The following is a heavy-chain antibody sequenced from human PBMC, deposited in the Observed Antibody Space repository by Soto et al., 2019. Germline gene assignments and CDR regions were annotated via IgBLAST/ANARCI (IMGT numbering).Heavy chain of an antibody. CDR3: AAADDPYDY. Sequence: PGGSLRLSCSASGFPFSSYAVHWVRQPPGKGLEWVSAISGSGGSTYYADSVKGRFTISRDNSKNTLYLQMNSLRAEDTAVYYCAAADDPYDYWGQGTLVTVSS. V-gene: IGHV3-23*01. CDR2: ISGSGGST. J-gene: IGHJ4*02. D-gene: IGHD6-13*01. CDR1: GFPFSSYA.